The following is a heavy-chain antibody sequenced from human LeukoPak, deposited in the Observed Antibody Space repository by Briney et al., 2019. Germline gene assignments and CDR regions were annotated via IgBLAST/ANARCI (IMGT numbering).Heavy chain of an antibody. Sequence: GGSLRLSCAASGFTFSSYAMSWVRQAPGKGLEWVSLISWDGGSTYYADSVKGRFTISRDNSKNSLYLQMNSLRTEDTALYYCAKDRGSGELIIDYWGQGTLVTVSS. V-gene: IGHV3-43*02. CDR3: AKDRGSGELIIDY. CDR1: GFTFSSYA. CDR2: ISWDGGST. D-gene: IGHD1-26*01. J-gene: IGHJ4*02.